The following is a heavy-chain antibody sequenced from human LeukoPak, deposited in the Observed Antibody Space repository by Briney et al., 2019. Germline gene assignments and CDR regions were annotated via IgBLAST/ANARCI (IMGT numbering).Heavy chain of an antibody. CDR1: GYTFTSYG. Sequence: GASVKVSCKASGYTFTSYGISWVRQAPGQGLEWMGGIIPIFGTANYAQKFQGRVTITADESTSTAYMELSSLRSEDTAVYYCARVVTPSYYYMDVWGKGTTVTVSS. V-gene: IGHV1-69*13. CDR3: ARVVTPSYYYMDV. CDR2: IIPIFGTA. D-gene: IGHD4-23*01. J-gene: IGHJ6*03.